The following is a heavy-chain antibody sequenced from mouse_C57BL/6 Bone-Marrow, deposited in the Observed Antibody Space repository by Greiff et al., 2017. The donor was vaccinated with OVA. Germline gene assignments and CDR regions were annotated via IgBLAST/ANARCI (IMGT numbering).Heavy chain of an antibody. CDR2: INPNNGGT. V-gene: IGHV1-22*01. Sequence: EVQLVESGPELVKPGASVKMSCKASGYTFTDYNMHWVKQSHGKSLEWIGYINPNNGGTSYNQKFKGKATLTVNKSSSTAYMELRSLTSEDSAVYYCARGAYYSNYRVYYYAMDYWGQGTSVTVSS. CDR3: ARGAYYSNYRVYYYAMDY. CDR1: GYTFTDYN. D-gene: IGHD2-5*01. J-gene: IGHJ4*01.